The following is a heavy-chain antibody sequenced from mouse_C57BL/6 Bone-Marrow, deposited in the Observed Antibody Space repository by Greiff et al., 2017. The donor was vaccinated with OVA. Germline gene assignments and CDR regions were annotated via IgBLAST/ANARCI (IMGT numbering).Heavy chain of an antibody. V-gene: IGHV1-64*01. D-gene: IGHD2-4*01. CDR3: ARYDIYYDYPAWFAY. CDR2: IHPNSGST. Sequence: QVQLQQPGAELVKPGASVKLSCKASGYTFTSYWMHWVKQRPGQGLEWIGMIHPNSGSTNYNEKFKSKATLTVDKSSSTAYMQLSSLTSEDSAVYYCARYDIYYDYPAWFAYWGQGTLVTVSA. CDR1: GYTFTSYW. J-gene: IGHJ3*01.